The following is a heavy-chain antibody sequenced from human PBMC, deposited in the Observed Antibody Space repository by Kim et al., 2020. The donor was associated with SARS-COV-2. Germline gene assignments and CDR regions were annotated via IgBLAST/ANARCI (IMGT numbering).Heavy chain of an antibody. Sequence: ASVKVSCKASGYTFTGYYMHWVRQAPGQGLEWMGWINPNSGGTNYAQKFQGRVTMTRDTSISTAYMELSRLRSDDTAVYYCARDPHYDILTGYYTPHWVNWGQGTLVTVSS. V-gene: IGHV1-2*02. CDR3: ARDPHYDILTGYYTPHWVN. CDR2: INPNSGGT. CDR1: GYTFTGYY. D-gene: IGHD3-9*01. J-gene: IGHJ4*02.